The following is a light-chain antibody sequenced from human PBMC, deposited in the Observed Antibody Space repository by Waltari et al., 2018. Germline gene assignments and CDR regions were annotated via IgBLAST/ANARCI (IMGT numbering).Light chain of an antibody. CDR1: RSNIGSNA. CDR2: TND. J-gene: IGLJ1*01. V-gene: IGLV1-44*01. Sequence: QSVLTQPPSASGTPGQRVTISCSGSRSNIGSNAVNWYQQVPGTAPKLLIYTNDGRPSGCLYRLSGSKSGTSASRAISGFQSEDEAGYYCAAWDDSLSGFVFGTGTKVTVL. CDR3: AAWDDSLSGFV.